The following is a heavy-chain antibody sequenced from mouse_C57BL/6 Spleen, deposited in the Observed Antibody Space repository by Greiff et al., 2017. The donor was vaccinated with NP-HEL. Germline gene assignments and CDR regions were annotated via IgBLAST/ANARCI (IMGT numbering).Heavy chain of an antibody. J-gene: IGHJ2*01. CDR1: GFNIKDDY. V-gene: IGHV14-4*01. CDR2: IDPENGDT. Sequence: VQLQQSGAELVRPGASVKLSCTASGFNIKDDYMHWVKQRPEQGLEWIGWIDPENGDTDNASKFQGKATITADTSSNTAYLQLSSLTSEDTAVYYCTTDYFDYWGQGTTLTVSS. CDR3: TTDYFDY.